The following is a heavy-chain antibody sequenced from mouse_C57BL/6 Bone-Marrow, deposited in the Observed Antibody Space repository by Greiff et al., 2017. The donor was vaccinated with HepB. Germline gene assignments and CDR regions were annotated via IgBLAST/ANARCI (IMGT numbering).Heavy chain of an antibody. Sequence: VQLQQPGAELVMPGASVKLSCKASGYTFTSYWMHWVNQRPGQGLEWIGEIDPSDSYTNYNQKFKGKSTLTVDKSSSTAYMQLRSLTSEDSAVYYCAREGGVVAHFDYWGQGTTLTVSS. CDR1: GYTFTSYW. V-gene: IGHV1-69*01. D-gene: IGHD1-1*01. J-gene: IGHJ2*01. CDR2: IDPSDSYT. CDR3: AREGGVVAHFDY.